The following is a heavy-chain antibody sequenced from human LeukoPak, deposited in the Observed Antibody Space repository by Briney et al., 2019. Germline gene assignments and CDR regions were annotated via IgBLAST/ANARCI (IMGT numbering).Heavy chain of an antibody. D-gene: IGHD6-19*01. CDR1: GGSVSSGSYY. Sequence: SETLSLTCTVSGGSVSSGSYYWSWIRQPPGKGLEWIGYIYYSGSTNYNPSLKSRVTISVDTSKNQFSLKLSSVTAADTAVYYCARVIAVAGNYYYYGVDVWGQGTTVTVSS. J-gene: IGHJ6*02. V-gene: IGHV4-61*01. CDR2: IYYSGST. CDR3: ARVIAVAGNYYYYGVDV.